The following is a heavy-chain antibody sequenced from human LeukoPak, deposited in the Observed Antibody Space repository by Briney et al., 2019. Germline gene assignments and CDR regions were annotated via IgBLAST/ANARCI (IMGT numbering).Heavy chain of an antibody. J-gene: IGHJ6*04. CDR2: TYYRSKWYN. V-gene: IGHV6-1*01. Sequence: SQTLSLTCAISGDSVSSNSAAWNWIRQSPSRGLEWLGRTYYRSKWYNDYAVSVKSRITINPDTSKNQFSLQLNSVTPEDTAAYYCARVQLVRRGHYYYGMDVWGKGTTVTVSS. D-gene: IGHD1-1*01. CDR1: GDSVSSNSAA. CDR3: ARVQLVRRGHYYYGMDV.